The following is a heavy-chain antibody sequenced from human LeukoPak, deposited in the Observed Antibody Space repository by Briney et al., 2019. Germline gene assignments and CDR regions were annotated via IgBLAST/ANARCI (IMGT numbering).Heavy chain of an antibody. D-gene: IGHD6-6*01. Sequence: GGSLRLSCAASGFTFSSYAMHWVRQAPGKGLEWVAVISYDGSNKYYADSVKGRFTISRDNSKNTLYLQMNSLRAEDTAVYYCARDSGRDSSSPFGPWGQGTLVTVSS. V-gene: IGHV3-30*01. CDR3: ARDSGRDSSSPFGP. CDR1: GFTFSSYA. J-gene: IGHJ5*02. CDR2: ISYDGSNK.